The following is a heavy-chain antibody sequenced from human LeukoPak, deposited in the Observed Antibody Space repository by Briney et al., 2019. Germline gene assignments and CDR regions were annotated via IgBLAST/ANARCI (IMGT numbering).Heavy chain of an antibody. CDR1: GGSFSGYY. V-gene: IGHV4-34*01. Sequence: ASETLSLTCAVYGGSFSGYYWSWIRQPPGKGLEWIGEINDSGSTGCNPSLKSRVSISVDTSKNQFSLKLSSVTAADTAVYYCARVIDSHSSGYYLAYWGQGTRVTVSS. CDR2: INDSGST. D-gene: IGHD3-22*01. J-gene: IGHJ4*02. CDR3: ARVIDSHSSGYYLAY.